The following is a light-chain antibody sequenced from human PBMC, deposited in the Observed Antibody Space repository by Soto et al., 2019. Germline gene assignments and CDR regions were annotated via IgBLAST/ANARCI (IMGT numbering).Light chain of an antibody. CDR1: SSDVGSYNL. V-gene: IGLV2-23*02. CDR2: EVS. CDR3: CSYAGSSTFYV. J-gene: IGLJ1*01. Sequence: QSALTQPASVSGSPGQSITISCTGTSSDVGSYNLVSWYQQHPGKAPKLMIYEVSKRPSGVSNRFSGSKSGNTASLTISGLQAEDEADYCCCSYAGSSTFYVFGPGTKLTVL.